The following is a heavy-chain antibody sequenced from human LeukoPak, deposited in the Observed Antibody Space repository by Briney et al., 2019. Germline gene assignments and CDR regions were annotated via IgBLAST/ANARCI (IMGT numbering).Heavy chain of an antibody. J-gene: IGHJ4*02. D-gene: IGHD3-3*01. CDR2: IRYDGSNE. CDR3: AKDLDSYFDY. CDR1: GFTFSNYG. Sequence: PGGSLRLSCAAYGFTFSNYGMHWVRQAPGKGLEWVAFIRYDGSNEYYADSVKGRFSISRDNSKNTLYLQMNSLRAEDTAVYYCAKDLDSYFDYWGQGTLVTVSS. V-gene: IGHV3-30*02.